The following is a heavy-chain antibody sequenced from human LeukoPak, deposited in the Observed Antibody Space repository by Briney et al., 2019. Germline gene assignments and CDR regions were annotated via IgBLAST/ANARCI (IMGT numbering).Heavy chain of an antibody. CDR1: GGSISSSSYY. CDR3: ARLAAAGTGEKGFDY. J-gene: IGHJ4*02. D-gene: IGHD6-13*01. CDR2: IYYSGST. Sequence: SETLSLTCTVSGGSISSSSYYWGSIRQPPGKGLEWIGSIYYSGSTYYNPSLKSRVTISVDTSKNQFSLKLSSVTAADTAVYYCARLAAAGTGEKGFDYWGQGTLVTVSS. V-gene: IGHV4-39*07.